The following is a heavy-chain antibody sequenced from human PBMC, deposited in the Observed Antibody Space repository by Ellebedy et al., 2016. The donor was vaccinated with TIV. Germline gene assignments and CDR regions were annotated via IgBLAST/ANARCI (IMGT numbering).Heavy chain of an antibody. V-gene: IGHV4-34*01. J-gene: IGHJ3*02. CDR3: ASLEMATILDAFDI. CDR2: INHSGST. Sequence: MPSETLSLTCAVYGGSFSGYYWSWIRQPPGKGLEWIGEINHSGSTYYNPSLKSRVTISVDTSKNQFSLKLSSLIAADTAVYYCASLEMATILDAFDIWGQGTKVTVSS. D-gene: IGHD5-24*01. CDR1: GGSFSGYY.